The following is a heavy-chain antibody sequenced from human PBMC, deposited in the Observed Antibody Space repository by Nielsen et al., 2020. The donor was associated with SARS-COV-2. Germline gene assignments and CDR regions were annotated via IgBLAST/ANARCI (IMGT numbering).Heavy chain of an antibody. D-gene: IGHD2-2*01. J-gene: IGHJ6*02. CDR1: GGSISSDGYY. V-gene: IGHV4-31*03. CDR2: IYYSGST. Sequence: SETLSLTCTVSGGSISSDGYYWSWIRQHPGKGLEWIGHIYYSGSTYYRSSLKSRVNISIDTSKNHFSLKMNSVTAADTAVYYCARANLGYCSTTSCSAPLGLDVWGQGTTVTVSS. CDR3: ARANLGYCSTTSCSAPLGLDV.